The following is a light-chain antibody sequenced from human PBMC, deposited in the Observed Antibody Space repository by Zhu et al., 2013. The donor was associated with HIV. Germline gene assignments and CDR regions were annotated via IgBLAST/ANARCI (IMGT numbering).Light chain of an antibody. CDR2: GAS. CDR1: QRVSSTY. J-gene: IGKJ1*01. CDR3: QRFGSSVTWT. V-gene: IGKV3-20*01. Sequence: IVLTQSPGTLSLSPGDRVTLSCRASQRVSSTYVAWYQQKPGQAPRLLIYGASSRASGIPDRFSGSGSGTDFTLSISRLESEDFGMYFCQRFGSSVTWTFGQGTKLEIK.